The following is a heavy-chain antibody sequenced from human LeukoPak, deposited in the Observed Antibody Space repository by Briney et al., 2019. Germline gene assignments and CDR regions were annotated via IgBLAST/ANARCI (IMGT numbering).Heavy chain of an antibody. D-gene: IGHD3-22*01. CDR2: IKSKTDGGTT. J-gene: IGHJ4*02. CDR1: GFTFSSYA. CDR3: STTYYYDSSEGY. Sequence: GRSLRLSCAASGFTFSSYAMSWVSQAPVKGLEWVGRIKSKTDGGTTDYAAPVKGRFTISRDDSKNTLYLQMNSLKTEDTAVYYCSTTYYYDSSEGYWGQGTLVTVSS. V-gene: IGHV3-15*01.